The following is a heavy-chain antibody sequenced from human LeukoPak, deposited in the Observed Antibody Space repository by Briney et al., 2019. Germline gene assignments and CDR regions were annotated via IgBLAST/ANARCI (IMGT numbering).Heavy chain of an antibody. Sequence: KTSETLSLTCTVSGGSISSSSYYWGWIRQPPGKGLEWIGSSYYSGSTYYNPSLKSRVTISVDTSKNQFSLKLSSVTAADTAVYYCARHAEGYCSGGSCYGVPNWFDPWGQGTLVTVSS. D-gene: IGHD2-15*01. CDR3: ARHAEGYCSGGSCYGVPNWFDP. V-gene: IGHV4-39*01. J-gene: IGHJ5*02. CDR2: SYYSGST. CDR1: GGSISSSSYY.